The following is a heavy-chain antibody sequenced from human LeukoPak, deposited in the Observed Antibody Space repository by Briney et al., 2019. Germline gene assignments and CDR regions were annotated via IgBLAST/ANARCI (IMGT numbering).Heavy chain of an antibody. D-gene: IGHD6-13*01. V-gene: IGHV3-48*01. Sequence: PGGSLRLSCEASGFTFSTYSMNWVRQAPGKGLEWVSFISSSSATIYYADSVKGRFTISRDNAGNSLYLQMNSLRAEDTAVYYCARGQYSTNWHGWFDPWGQGTLVTVSS. J-gene: IGHJ5*02. CDR1: GFTFSTYS. CDR2: ISSSSATI. CDR3: ARGQYSTNWHGWFDP.